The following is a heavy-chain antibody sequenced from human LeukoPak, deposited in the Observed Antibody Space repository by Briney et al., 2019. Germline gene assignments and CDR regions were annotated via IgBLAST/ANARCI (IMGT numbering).Heavy chain of an antibody. D-gene: IGHD3-22*01. J-gene: IGHJ4*02. Sequence: PGGSLRLSCAASGFTFSSYGIHWVRQAPGKGLEWVAFIRYDGNNKNYADSVKGRFTISRDNSKNTLYLQMNSLRAEDTAVYYCANVAGVSSGAFDYWGQGTLVTVSS. CDR1: GFTFSSYG. CDR3: ANVAGVSSGAFDY. CDR2: IRYDGNNK. V-gene: IGHV3-30*02.